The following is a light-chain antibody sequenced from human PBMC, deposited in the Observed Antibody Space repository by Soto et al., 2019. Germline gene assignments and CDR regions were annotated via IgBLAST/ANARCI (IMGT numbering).Light chain of an antibody. CDR3: QQYNTYST. V-gene: IGKV1-5*01. CDR1: QNIRNW. J-gene: IGKJ5*01. CDR2: DAS. Sequence: DIQMTQSPSTLSASVGDSVTITCRASQNIRNWLAWYQQKPGKAPNPLLYDASSLKSGVPARFSGSGSGTEFTTTISSLQPDDFATYYCQQYNTYSTFGQGTRLEIK.